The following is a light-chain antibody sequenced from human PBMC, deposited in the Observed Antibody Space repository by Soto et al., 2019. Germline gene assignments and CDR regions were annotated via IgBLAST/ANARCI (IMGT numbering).Light chain of an antibody. Sequence: AIQLTHSPSSLSASVGDRVTITCRASQGISSYLGWYQQKPGKAPNLLIYAASTLQSGVPPRFSGSGSGTDFTLAISSLQPEDSATYYCLQDINYPWTFGQGTKVDI. V-gene: IGKV1-6*01. J-gene: IGKJ1*01. CDR1: QGISSY. CDR3: LQDINYPWT. CDR2: AAS.